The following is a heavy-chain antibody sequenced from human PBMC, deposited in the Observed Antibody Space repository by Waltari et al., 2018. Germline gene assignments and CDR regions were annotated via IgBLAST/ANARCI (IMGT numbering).Heavy chain of an antibody. CDR2: FDPEDGET. D-gene: IGHD3-3*01. CDR3: ATGALLRDYDFWSGYDY. V-gene: IGHV1-24*01. J-gene: IGHJ4*02. Sequence: QVQLVQSGAEVKKPGASVKVSCKVSGYTLTELSMHWVRQAPGKGLEWMGGFDPEDGETNYAQKFQGRVTMTEDTSTDTAYMELSSLRSEDTAVYYCATGALLRDYDFWSGYDYWGQGTLVTVSS. CDR1: GYTLTELS.